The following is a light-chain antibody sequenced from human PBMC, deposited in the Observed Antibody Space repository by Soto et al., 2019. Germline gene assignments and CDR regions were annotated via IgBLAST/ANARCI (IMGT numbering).Light chain of an antibody. V-gene: IGLV8-61*01. CDR3: VLYMGSGIKV. J-gene: IGLJ2*01. CDR2: STN. CDR1: SGSVSTSYY. Sequence: QTVVTQEPSCSVSPGGTVTLTCGLSSGSVSTSYYPSWYQQTPGQAPRTLIYSTNTRSSGVPDRFSGSILGNKAALTITGAQADDESYYYCVLYMGSGIKVFGGGTKLTVL.